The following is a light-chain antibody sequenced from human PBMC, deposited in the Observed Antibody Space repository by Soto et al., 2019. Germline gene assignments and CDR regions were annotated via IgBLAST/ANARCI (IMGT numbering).Light chain of an antibody. CDR2: AAS. V-gene: IGKV1-6*01. Sequence: AIQMTQSPSSLSASVGDRVTVTCRASQGIRNDLDWYQQKPGKAPKLLIYAASNLQSGVPARFSGSGSGTDFTLTISSLQPEDFATYFCQQSLTNPFTFGPGTTVHVK. CDR3: QQSLTNPFT. J-gene: IGKJ3*01. CDR1: QGIRND.